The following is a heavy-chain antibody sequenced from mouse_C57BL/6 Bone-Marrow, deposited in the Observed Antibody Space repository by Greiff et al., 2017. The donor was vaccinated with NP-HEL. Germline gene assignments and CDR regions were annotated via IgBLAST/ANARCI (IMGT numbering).Heavy chain of an antibody. CDR2: ISSGGSYT. CDR1: GFTFSSYG. Sequence: EVQGVESGGDLVKPGGSLKLSCAASGFTFSSYGMSWVRQTPDKRLEWVATISSGGSYTYYPDSVKGRFTISRDKAKNTLYLQMSSLKSEDTAMYYCARRRLLSYYFDYWGQGTTLTVSS. D-gene: IGHD2-3*01. CDR3: ARRRLLSYYFDY. J-gene: IGHJ2*01. V-gene: IGHV5-6*01.